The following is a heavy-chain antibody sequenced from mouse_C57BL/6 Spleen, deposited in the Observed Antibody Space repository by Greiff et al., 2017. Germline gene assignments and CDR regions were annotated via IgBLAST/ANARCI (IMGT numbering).Heavy chain of an antibody. D-gene: IGHD2-4*01. CDR2: INYDGSST. CDR3: ARAIYYDYDEYFDV. J-gene: IGHJ1*03. Sequence: EVKLVESEGGLVQPGSSMKLSCTASGFTFSDYYMAWVRQVPEKGLEWVANINYDGSSTYYLDSLKSRFIISRDNAKNILYLQMSSLKSEDTATYYCARAIYYDYDEYFDVWGTGTTVTVSS. V-gene: IGHV5-16*01. CDR1: GFTFSDYY.